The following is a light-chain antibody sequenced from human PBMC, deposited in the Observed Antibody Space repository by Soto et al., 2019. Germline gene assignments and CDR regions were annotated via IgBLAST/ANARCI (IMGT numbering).Light chain of an antibody. CDR2: KAS. Sequence: DIQKTQSPSTLSASVGDRVTITCRASQSISNWLAWYQQKPGKAPKLLIYKASSLESGVPSRFSGSGSGTEFTLTISSLQPDDFATYYCQQYNSSFGQGTKVEIK. V-gene: IGKV1-5*03. CDR1: QSISNW. CDR3: QQYNSS. J-gene: IGKJ1*01.